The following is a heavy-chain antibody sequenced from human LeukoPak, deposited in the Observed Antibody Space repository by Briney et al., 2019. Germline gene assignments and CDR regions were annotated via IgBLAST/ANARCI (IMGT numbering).Heavy chain of an antibody. CDR2: ISSSGSTI. CDR3: ARVQRGIAVALDY. V-gene: IGHV3-48*03. D-gene: IGHD6-19*01. Sequence: AGGSLRLSCAASGFTFSSYEMNWVRQAPGKGLEWVSYISSSGSTIYYADSVKGRFTISRDNAKNSLYLQMNSLRAEDTVVYYCARVQRGIAVALDYWGQGTLATVSS. CDR1: GFTFSSYE. J-gene: IGHJ4*02.